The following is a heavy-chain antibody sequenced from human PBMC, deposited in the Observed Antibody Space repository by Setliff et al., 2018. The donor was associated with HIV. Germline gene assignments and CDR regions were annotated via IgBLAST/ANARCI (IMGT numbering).Heavy chain of an antibody. J-gene: IGHJ4*02. D-gene: IGHD5-12*01. CDR3: ARRGGYNDWYFDY. V-gene: IGHV4-4*07. CDR1: GGSINSFY. Sequence: SETLSLTCTVSGGSINSFYWSWIRQPAGKGLEWIGRIYAIGSTHYNPSLKSRVTMSVDTSKNQFSMKLTSVTAADTAVYYCARRGGYNDWYFDYWGQGALVTV. CDR2: IYAIGST.